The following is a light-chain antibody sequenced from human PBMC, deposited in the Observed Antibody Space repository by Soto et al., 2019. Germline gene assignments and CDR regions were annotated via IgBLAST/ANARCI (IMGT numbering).Light chain of an antibody. CDR2: GAS. J-gene: IGKJ1*01. CDR1: QSVSSSY. CDR3: QQYGTSPWT. V-gene: IGKV3-20*01. Sequence: EMVLTQSPGPLSLSPGEIATLSCRASQSVSSSYLAWYQQKPGQAPRLLIYGASSSATGIPDRFSGSGSGTDFTFTISRLEPDDFAVYYCQQYGTSPWTFGQGTKVEI.